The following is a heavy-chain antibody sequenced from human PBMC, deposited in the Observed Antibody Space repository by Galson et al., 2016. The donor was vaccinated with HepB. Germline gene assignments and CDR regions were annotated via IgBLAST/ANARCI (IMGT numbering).Heavy chain of an antibody. CDR1: GGSVSSGFYY. Sequence: SETLSLTCTFSGGSVSSGFYYWSWIRQPPGKGLEWIGNIYYTGSTNYNPSLKSRVTISVDTSKNQFSLKLNSVTAADTAVYYCARAARPHWYFDLWGRGTLVTVSS. CDR2: IYYTGST. V-gene: IGHV4-61*01. D-gene: IGHD6-6*01. CDR3: ARAARPHWYFDL. J-gene: IGHJ2*01.